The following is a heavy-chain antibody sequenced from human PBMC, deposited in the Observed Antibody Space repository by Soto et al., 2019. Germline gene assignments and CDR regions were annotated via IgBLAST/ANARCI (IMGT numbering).Heavy chain of an antibody. CDR3: ARLGGWSVDY. V-gene: IGHV4-59*08. Sequence: QVQLQESGPGLVKPSETLSLTCTVSGGSISSYYWSWIQQPPGKGLEWIGYIYYSGSTNYNPSLKSRVTISVDTSKNQFSLKLSSVTAADTAVYYCARLGGWSVDYWGQGTLVTVSS. D-gene: IGHD3-16*01. J-gene: IGHJ4*02. CDR2: IYYSGST. CDR1: GGSISSYY.